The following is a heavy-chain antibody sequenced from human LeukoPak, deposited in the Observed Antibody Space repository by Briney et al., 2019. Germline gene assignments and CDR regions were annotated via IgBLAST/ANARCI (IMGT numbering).Heavy chain of an antibody. CDR1: GFTFSSYG. V-gene: IGHV3-30*18. CDR2: ISYDGSTQ. D-gene: IGHD5-24*01. CDR3: AKGRMMATIMISFDY. Sequence: GGSLRLSCAASGFTFSSYGMHWVRQAPGKGLEWVAVISYDGSTQYHADSAKGRFTISRDNSNNMLSLQMNSLKAEDTAVYYCAKGRMMATIMISFDYWGRGTLVTVSS. J-gene: IGHJ4*02.